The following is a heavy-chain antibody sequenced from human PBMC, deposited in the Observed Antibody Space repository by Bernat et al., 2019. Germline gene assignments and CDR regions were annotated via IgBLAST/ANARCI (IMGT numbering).Heavy chain of an antibody. CDR3: AREILHLGELSLSPMDV. CDR2: ISYDGSNK. V-gene: IGHV3-30*07. J-gene: IGHJ6*04. D-gene: IGHD3-16*02. CDR1: GFTFSSYA. Sequence: QVQLVESGGGVVQPGRSLRLSCAASGFTFSSYAMHWVRQAPGKGLEWVAVISYDGSNKYYADSVKGRFTISRDNSKNTLYLQMNSLRAEDTAVYYCAREILHLGELSLSPMDVWGKGTTVTVSS.